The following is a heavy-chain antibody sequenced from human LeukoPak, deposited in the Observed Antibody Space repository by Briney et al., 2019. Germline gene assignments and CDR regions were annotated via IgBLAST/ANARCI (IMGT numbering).Heavy chain of an antibody. CDR2: ISASGGSA. V-gene: IGHV3-23*01. Sequence: TGGSLRLSCAASGFTFSSYAMSWVRQAPGKGLEWVSGISASGGSAYYADSVKGLFTISRDNSKNTLYLQMNSLRAEDTAVYHCAKGQSSSGLSNHFDYWGQGTLVTVSS. CDR1: GFTFSSYA. J-gene: IGHJ4*02. CDR3: AKGQSSSGLSNHFDY. D-gene: IGHD3-22*01.